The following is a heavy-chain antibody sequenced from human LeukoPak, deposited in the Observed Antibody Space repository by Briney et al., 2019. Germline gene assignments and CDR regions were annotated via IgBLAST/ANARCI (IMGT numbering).Heavy chain of an antibody. D-gene: IGHD3-10*01. CDR3: ARFGSYYYGSGSSDY. CDR2: ISSSSSYI. V-gene: IGHV3-21*01. Sequence: GGSLRLSCAASGFTFSSYSMNWVRQAPGKGLEWVSSISSSSSYIYYADSVKGRFTISRDNAKNSLYLQMNSLRAEDTAVYYCARFGSYYYGSGSSDYWGQGTLVTVSS. CDR1: GFTFSSYS. J-gene: IGHJ4*02.